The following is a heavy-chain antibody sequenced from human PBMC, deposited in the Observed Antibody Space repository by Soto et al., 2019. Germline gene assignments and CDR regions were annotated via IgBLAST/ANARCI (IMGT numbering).Heavy chain of an antibody. Sequence: PGGSLRLSCAASGFTLSSYAMSWVRQAPGKGLEWVSAISGSGGSTYYADSVKGRFTISRDNSKNTLYLQMNSLRAEDTAVYYCAKDLSWGKIAVAGTQHYWGQGTLVTVSS. CDR1: GFTLSSYA. CDR2: ISGSGGST. CDR3: AKDLSWGKIAVAGTQHY. D-gene: IGHD6-19*01. V-gene: IGHV3-23*01. J-gene: IGHJ4*02.